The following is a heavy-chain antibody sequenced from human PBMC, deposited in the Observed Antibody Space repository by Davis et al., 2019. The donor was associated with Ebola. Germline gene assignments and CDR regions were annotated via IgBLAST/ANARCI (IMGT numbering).Heavy chain of an antibody. D-gene: IGHD3-22*01. CDR3: AKDQAEVSYYDSSGWPNGYGMDV. Sequence: PGGSLRLSCAASGFTFSSYSMNWVRQAPGKGLEWVSYISSSSSTIYYADSVKGRFTISRDNAKNSLYLQMNSLRDEDTAVYYCAKDQAEVSYYDSSGWPNGYGMDVWGQGTTVTVSS. J-gene: IGHJ6*02. V-gene: IGHV3-48*02. CDR1: GFTFSSYS. CDR2: ISSSSSTI.